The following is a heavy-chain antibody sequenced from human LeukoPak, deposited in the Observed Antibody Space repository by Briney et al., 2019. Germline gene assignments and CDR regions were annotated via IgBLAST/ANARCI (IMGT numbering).Heavy chain of an antibody. J-gene: IGHJ4*02. Sequence: GESLKISCKGSGYNFALYWIGWARQVPGKGLEWMGITFPADSDTRYSPSFQGQVTISADKSVSTAYLHLNNLETSDTAIYYCARRGERGTYQTLDSWGQGTPVTVSS. D-gene: IGHD1-26*01. V-gene: IGHV5-51*01. CDR3: ARRGERGTYQTLDS. CDR2: TFPADSDT. CDR1: GYNFALYW.